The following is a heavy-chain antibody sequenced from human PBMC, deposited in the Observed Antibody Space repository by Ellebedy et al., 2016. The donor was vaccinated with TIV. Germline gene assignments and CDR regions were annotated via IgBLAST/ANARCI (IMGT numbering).Heavy chain of an antibody. Sequence: ASVKVSCKASGGTFSNYAVSWVRQAPGQGLEWVGGIIANIGSADYAQKFQGRLAIAADESTSTFHMELNSLTFEDTAVYYCARLGRFGETMPPYYYFGMDVWGQGTTVIVSS. CDR2: IIANIGSA. CDR1: GGTFSNYA. J-gene: IGHJ6*02. V-gene: IGHV1-69*13. CDR3: ARLGRFGETMPPYYYFGMDV. D-gene: IGHD3-10*01.